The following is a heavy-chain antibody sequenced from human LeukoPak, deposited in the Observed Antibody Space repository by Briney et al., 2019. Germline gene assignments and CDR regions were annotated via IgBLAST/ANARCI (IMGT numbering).Heavy chain of an antibody. CDR2: IWYDGKSK. D-gene: IGHD5-12*01. CDR3: TKGIQVATGGYFDY. V-gene: IGHV3-33*06. CDR1: GFTISNFG. Sequence: ERSLRLSCTASGFTISNFGMHWVRQAPGKGLEWLAVIWYDGKSKYYADSVKGRFTISRDDSKNTVHLQKNSLRADDTAVYCGTKGIQVATGGYFDYWGQGTLVTVSS. J-gene: IGHJ4*03.